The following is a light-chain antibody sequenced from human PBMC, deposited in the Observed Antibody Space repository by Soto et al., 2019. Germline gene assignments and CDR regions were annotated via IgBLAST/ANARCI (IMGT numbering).Light chain of an antibody. CDR3: QQYMSYYTWT. CDR1: QSLNDW. Sequence: DIQMTQSPSTLSASVGDRVTITCRASQSLNDWLAWYQQKPGKAPRLLIYKVSNLESGVPSRFSGSGSGTEFPLTISGLQPDDFATYYCQQYMSYYTWTFGQGTKVEIK. J-gene: IGKJ1*01. V-gene: IGKV1-5*03. CDR2: KVS.